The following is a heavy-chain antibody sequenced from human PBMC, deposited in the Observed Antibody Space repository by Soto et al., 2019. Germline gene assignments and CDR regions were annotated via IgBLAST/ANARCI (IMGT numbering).Heavy chain of an antibody. J-gene: IGHJ4*02. D-gene: IGHD3-10*01. CDR1: GFTFSTYG. V-gene: IGHV3-30*18. CDR2: ISYDGTNK. Sequence: VGSLRLSCAASGFTFSTYGMHWVRQAPGKGLEWVAVISYDGTNKDYGDSVKGRFTISRDNSKNTLYLRMNSLRGEDTAVYYCAKDNSDYYGLFDFWGQGTLVTVSS. CDR3: AKDNSDYYGLFDF.